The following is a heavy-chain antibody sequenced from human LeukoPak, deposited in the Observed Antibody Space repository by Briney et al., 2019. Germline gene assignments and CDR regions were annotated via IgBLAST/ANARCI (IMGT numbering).Heavy chain of an antibody. CDR3: ARQDYGYSAF. D-gene: IGHD4-17*01. CDR1: GFTFSSYW. J-gene: IGHJ4*02. CDR2: IKQDGSEK. V-gene: IGHV3-7*01. Sequence: GGSLRLSCATSGFTFSSYWMSWVCQAPGKGLEWVANIKQDGSEKYFVDSVKGRFTISRDNAKNSLFLHMNSLRAEDTAVYYCARQDYGYSAFWGQGTLVTVSS.